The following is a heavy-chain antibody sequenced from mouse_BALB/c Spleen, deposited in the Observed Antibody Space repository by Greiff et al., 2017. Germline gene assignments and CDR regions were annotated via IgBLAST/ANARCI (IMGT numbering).Heavy chain of an antibody. CDR2: IRLKSNNYAT. J-gene: IGHJ2*01. CDR3: TPITTVVDD. Sequence: DVMLVESGGGLVQPGGSMKLSCVASGFTFSNYWMNWVRQSPEKGLEWVAEIRLKSNNYATHYAESVKGRFTISRDDSKSSVYLQMNNLRAEDTGIYYCTPITTVVDDWGQGTTLTVSS. D-gene: IGHD1-1*01. CDR1: GFTFSNYW. V-gene: IGHV6-6*02.